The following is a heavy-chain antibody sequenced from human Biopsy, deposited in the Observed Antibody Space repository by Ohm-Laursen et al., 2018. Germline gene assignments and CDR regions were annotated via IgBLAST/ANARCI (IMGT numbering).Heavy chain of an antibody. CDR2: IYYSGST. J-gene: IGHJ6*02. Sequence: PRTLSLTCTVSGGSISSDYWSWIRQTPGQGLEWIGYIYYSGSTNYNPSLKSRVTISVDTSKNQFSLRLNSVTAADTAVYYCVRATNSTGWPYYYFYGMDVWGQGTTVTVSS. CDR3: VRATNSTGWPYYYFYGMDV. V-gene: IGHV4-59*01. CDR1: GGSISSDY. D-gene: IGHD2/OR15-2a*01.